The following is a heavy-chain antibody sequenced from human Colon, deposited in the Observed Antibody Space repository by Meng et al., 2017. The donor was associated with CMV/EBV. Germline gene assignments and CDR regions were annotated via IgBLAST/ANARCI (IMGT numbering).Heavy chain of an antibody. CDR2: ISSSGSTI. CDR1: GFTFSDYY. Sequence: GGSLRLSWAASGFTFSDYYMSWIRQAPGKGLEWVSYISSSGSTIYYADSVKGRFTISRDNAKNSLYLQMNSLRAEDTAVYYCAREEAAAYFDYWGQGTLVTVSS. D-gene: IGHD6-13*01. CDR3: AREEAAAYFDY. V-gene: IGHV3-11*04. J-gene: IGHJ4*02.